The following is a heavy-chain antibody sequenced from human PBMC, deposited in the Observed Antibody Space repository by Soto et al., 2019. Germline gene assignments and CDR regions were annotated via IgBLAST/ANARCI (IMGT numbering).Heavy chain of an antibody. Sequence: PGGSLRLSCSASGFIFSTYAMHWARQAPGKRLEYVSSISANGDNTYYAVFVKGRFTISRDNSKNTLYLQMSSLRLEDSAVYYCVKRSGIVPGPYFDYWGRGTLVTVSS. D-gene: IGHD6-19*01. CDR2: ISANGDNT. J-gene: IGHJ4*02. CDR3: VKRSGIVPGPYFDY. V-gene: IGHV3-64D*06. CDR1: GFIFSTYA.